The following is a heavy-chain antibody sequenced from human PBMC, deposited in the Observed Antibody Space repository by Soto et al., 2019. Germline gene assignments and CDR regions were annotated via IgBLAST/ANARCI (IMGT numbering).Heavy chain of an antibody. D-gene: IGHD2-2*01. CDR1: GGTFSSYA. Sequence: QVQLVQSGAEVKKPGSSVKVSCKASGGTFSSYAISWVRQATGKGLEWMGGIIPISETTNYAQKFQGRVTITADESKSTAYMELSSLRSEDTAVYYCARSQGSSTSLEIYYYYYYGMDVWGQGTTVTVSS. J-gene: IGHJ6*02. CDR3: ARSQGSSTSLEIYYYYYYGMDV. V-gene: IGHV1-69*01. CDR2: IIPISETT.